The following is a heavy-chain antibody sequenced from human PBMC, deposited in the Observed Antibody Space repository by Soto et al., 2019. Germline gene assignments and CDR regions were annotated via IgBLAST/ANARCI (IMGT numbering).Heavy chain of an antibody. J-gene: IGHJ4*02. Sequence: QVTLKESGPVLVKPTETLTLTCSVSGFSLSNARMGVSWIRQPPGKALKWLAHIFWNDERSYNTSLKSRHTISMDTSKSQVVLTMTNVDPVDTGTYFCARALREGLPIYYFDSWGQGTLVTVSS. D-gene: IGHD1-26*01. CDR3: ARALREGLPIYYFDS. V-gene: IGHV2-26*01. CDR1: GFSLSNARMG. CDR2: IFWNDER.